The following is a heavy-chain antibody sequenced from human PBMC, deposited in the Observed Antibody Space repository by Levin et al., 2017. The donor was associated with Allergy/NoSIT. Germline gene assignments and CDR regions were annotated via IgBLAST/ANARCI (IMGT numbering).Heavy chain of an antibody. CDR3: ARPAGYSSSSGSFKREY. D-gene: IGHD6-13*01. J-gene: IGHJ4*02. CDR2: INSDGSST. CDR1: GFTFSSYW. Sequence: LTGGSLRLSCAASGFTFSSYWMHWVRQAPGKGLVWVSRINSDGSSTSYADSVKCRFTISRDNAKNTLYLQMNSLRAEDTAVYYCARPAGYSSSSGSFKREYWGQGTLVTVSS. V-gene: IGHV3-74*01.